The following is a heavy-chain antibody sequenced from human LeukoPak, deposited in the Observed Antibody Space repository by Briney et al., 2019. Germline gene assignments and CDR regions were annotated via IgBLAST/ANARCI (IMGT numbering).Heavy chain of an antibody. CDR3: ARGRGVTGYY. V-gene: IGHV4-34*01. CDR1: GGSFSGYY. D-gene: IGHD1-20*01. J-gene: IGHJ4*02. CDR2: INHSGST. Sequence: SETLSLTCAVYGGSFSGYYWSWIRQPPGKGLEWIGEINHSGSTDYNPSLKSRVTISVDTSKNQFSLKLSSVTAADTAVYYCARGRGVTGYYWGQGTLVTVSS.